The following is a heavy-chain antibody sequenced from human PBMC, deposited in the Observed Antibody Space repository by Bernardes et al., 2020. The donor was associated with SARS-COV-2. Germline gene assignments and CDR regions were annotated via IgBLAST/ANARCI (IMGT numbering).Heavy chain of an antibody. CDR2: IYHSGST. CDR3: ARDSSRGGGSFIGGMDV. CDR1: GGSISSSNW. Sequence: SETLSLTCAVSGGSISSSNWWSWVRQPPGKGLEWIGEIYHSGSTNYNPSLKSRVTISVDKSKNQFSLKLSSVTAADTAVYYCARDSSRGGGSFIGGMDVWGQGTTVTVSS. D-gene: IGHD3-16*01. V-gene: IGHV4-4*02. J-gene: IGHJ6*02.